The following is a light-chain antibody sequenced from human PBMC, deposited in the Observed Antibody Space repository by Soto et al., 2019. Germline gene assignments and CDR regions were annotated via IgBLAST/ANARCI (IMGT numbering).Light chain of an antibody. J-gene: IGLJ1*01. CDR2: DVS. V-gene: IGLV2-11*01. CDR1: SSDVGGYNY. Sequence: QSALTQPRLVSGSPGQSVTISCTGTSSDVGGYNYVSWYQQHPGKAPKLMIYDVSKRPSGVPDRFSGSKSGNTASLTISGLQADDEADYYCCSYAGSYVFGTGTKVTVL. CDR3: CSYAGSYV.